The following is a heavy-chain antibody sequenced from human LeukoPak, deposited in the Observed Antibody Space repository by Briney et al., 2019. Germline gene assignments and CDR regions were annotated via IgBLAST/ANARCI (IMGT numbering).Heavy chain of an antibody. Sequence: GGSLRLSCAASGFTFSSYAMHWVRQAPGKGLEWVSYISSSGSTIYYADSVKGRFTISRDNAKNSLYLQMNSLRAEDTAVYYCAELGITMIGGAWGKGTTVTISS. J-gene: IGHJ6*04. CDR3: AELGITMIGGA. CDR1: GFTFSSYA. D-gene: IGHD3-10*02. CDR2: ISSSGSTI. V-gene: IGHV3-48*03.